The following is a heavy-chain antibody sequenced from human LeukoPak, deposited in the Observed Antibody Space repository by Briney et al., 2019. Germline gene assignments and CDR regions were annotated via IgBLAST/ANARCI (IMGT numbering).Heavy chain of an antibody. V-gene: IGHV4-38-2*01. CDR3: ARGPPYYDFWSGYSPNYYYYYMDV. D-gene: IGHD3-3*01. J-gene: IGHJ6*03. CDR1: GYSIISGYY. Sequence: PSETLSLTCAVSGYSIISGYYWGWIRQPPGKGLEWIGSIYHSGSTYYNPSLKSRVTISVDTSKNQFSLKLSSVTAADTAVYYCARGPPYYDFWSGYSPNYYYYYMDVWGKGTTVTVSS. CDR2: IYHSGST.